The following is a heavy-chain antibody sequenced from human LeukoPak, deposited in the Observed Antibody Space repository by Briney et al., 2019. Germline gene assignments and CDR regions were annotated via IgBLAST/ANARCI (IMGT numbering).Heavy chain of an antibody. CDR1: GGSINNYY. V-gene: IGHV4-4*07. D-gene: IGHD2-21*02. J-gene: IGHJ1*01. CDR2: IYTTGST. Sequence: SETLSLTCSVSGGSINNYYGNWIRQPAGGGLEWMGRIYTTGSTNYNPSLKSRVTVSVDKSKNQFSLKLRSVTAADTAVYYCASEVVTSIEYFQHWGQGTLVTVSS. CDR3: ASEVVTSIEYFQH.